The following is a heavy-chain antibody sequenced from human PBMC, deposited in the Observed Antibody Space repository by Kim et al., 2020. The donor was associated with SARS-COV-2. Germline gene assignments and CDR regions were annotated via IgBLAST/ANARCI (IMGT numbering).Heavy chain of an antibody. D-gene: IGHD5-18*01. V-gene: IGHV3-9*01. Sequence: DPSTGGITTSRDNAKNSLYLQMTSLTAEDTALYYCAKGIGYSSGGFDYWGQGTLVTVSS. CDR3: AKGIGYSSGGFDY. J-gene: IGHJ4*02.